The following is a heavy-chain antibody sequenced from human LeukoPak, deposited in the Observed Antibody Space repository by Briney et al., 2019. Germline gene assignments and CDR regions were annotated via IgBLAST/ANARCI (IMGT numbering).Heavy chain of an antibody. CDR1: GFTFSDYW. J-gene: IGHJ6*02. CDR3: ARGRSYYYAMDV. Sequence: PGGSLRLSCAASGFTFSDYWMHWVRQAPGKGLVWVSRINSGGSSRTHADSVKGRFTVSRDDAKNTLYLQMNSLRVEDTAVYYCARGRSYYYAMDVWGQGTTVTVSS. CDR2: INSGGSSR. V-gene: IGHV3-74*01.